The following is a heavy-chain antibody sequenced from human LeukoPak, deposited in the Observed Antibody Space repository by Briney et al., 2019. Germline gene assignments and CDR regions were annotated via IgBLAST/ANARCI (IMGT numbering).Heavy chain of an antibody. CDR1: GFTFSDYY. J-gene: IGHJ6*02. Sequence: GGSLRLSCAASGFTFSDYYMSWIRQAPGKGLEWVSYISSSGSTIYYADSVKDRFTISRDNAKNSLYLQMNSLRAEDTAVYYCARRLEVGYCSSTSCYRNYYGMDVWGQGTTVTVSS. CDR2: ISSSGSTI. CDR3: ARRLEVGYCSSTSCYRNYYGMDV. V-gene: IGHV3-11*01. D-gene: IGHD2-2*02.